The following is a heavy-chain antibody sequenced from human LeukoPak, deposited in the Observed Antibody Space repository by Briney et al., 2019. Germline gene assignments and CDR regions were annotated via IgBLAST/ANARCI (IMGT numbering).Heavy chain of an antibody. CDR2: ISGSGGRT. D-gene: IGHD3-3*01. CDR1: GFTFRSYA. CDR3: AKCPFVSELLKMYSYFDR. V-gene: IGHV3-23*01. J-gene: IGHJ2*01. Sequence: GGSLSLPCAVSGFTFRSYAMSWVRQAPGKGLEWVSQISGSGGRTHYADAVEGRLTIYRDNYKHTLYLQMNSLRAEHSPVYYFAKCPFVSELLKMYSYFDRWGRGTLVTVSS.